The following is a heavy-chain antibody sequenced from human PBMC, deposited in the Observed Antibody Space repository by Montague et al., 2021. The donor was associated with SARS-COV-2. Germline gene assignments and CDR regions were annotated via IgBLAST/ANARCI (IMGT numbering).Heavy chain of an antibody. V-gene: IGHV4-34*01. Sequence: SETLSLTCAVYTDSFSGYYWSWIRQSQGKGLEWIGEITHSGSTNHNPSLQSRVTISVDKSKKQVSLKLRSLTAADTAVYYCSRGADYDFWSGFLRYKWFGPWGQGTPVIVSS. J-gene: IGHJ5*02. CDR1: TDSFSGYY. D-gene: IGHD3-3*01. CDR2: ITHSGST. CDR3: SRGADYDFWSGFLRYKWFGP.